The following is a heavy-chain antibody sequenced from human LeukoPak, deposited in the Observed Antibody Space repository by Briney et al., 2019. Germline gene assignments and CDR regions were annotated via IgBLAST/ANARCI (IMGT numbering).Heavy chain of an antibody. CDR3: ARDCYDILTGYYRWFDP. V-gene: IGHV1-8*01. CDR2: MNPNSGNT. Sequence: ASVKVSCKASGYTFTSYDINWVRQATGQGLEWIGWMNPNSGNTGYAQKFQGRVTMTRNTSISTAYMELSSLRSEDAAVYYCARDCYDILTGYYRWFDPWGQGTLVTVSS. J-gene: IGHJ5*02. D-gene: IGHD3-9*01. CDR1: GYTFTSYD.